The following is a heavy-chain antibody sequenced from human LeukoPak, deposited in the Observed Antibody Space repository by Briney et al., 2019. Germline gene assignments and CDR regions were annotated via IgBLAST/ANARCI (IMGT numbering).Heavy chain of an antibody. CDR3: AKDSAAPISITMVRGRWYFDY. D-gene: IGHD3-10*01. CDR1: GFTFSSYG. CDR2: IRYDGSNK. J-gene: IGHJ4*02. V-gene: IGHV3-30*02. Sequence: GGSLRLSCAASGFTFSSYGMHWVRQAPGKGLEWVAFIRYDGSNKYYADSVKGRFTVSRDNSKNTLYLQIHSLRAEDTAVYYCAKDSAAPISITMVRGRWYFDYWGQGTLVTVSS.